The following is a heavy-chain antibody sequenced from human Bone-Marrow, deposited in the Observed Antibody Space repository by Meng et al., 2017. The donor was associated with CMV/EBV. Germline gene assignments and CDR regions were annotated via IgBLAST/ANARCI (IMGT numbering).Heavy chain of an antibody. J-gene: IGHJ4*02. Sequence: ASVKVSCKTSGYTFTSFDINWVRQATGQGLEWMGWMNPNSGITGYAQKFQGRVTMTRNTSISTAYMELSSLRSEDTDVYYCTRGLGDSSWYDQGDYWGQGTLVTVPS. CDR3: TRGLGDSSWYDQGDY. D-gene: IGHD6-13*01. CDR2: MNPNSGIT. V-gene: IGHV1-8*01. CDR1: GYTFTSFD.